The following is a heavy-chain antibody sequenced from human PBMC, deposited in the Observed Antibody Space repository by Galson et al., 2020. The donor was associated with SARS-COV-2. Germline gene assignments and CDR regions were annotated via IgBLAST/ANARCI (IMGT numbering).Heavy chain of an antibody. D-gene: IGHD5-12*01. CDR1: GFTFSSYS. CDR3: ARGFRSPKVATIRTPFDY. V-gene: IGHV3-21*01. J-gene: IGHJ4*02. Sequence: KIGESLKISCAASGFTFSSYSMNWVRQAPGKGLEWVSSISSSSSYIYYADSVKGRFTISRDNAKNSLYLQMNSLRAEDTAVYYCARGFRSPKVATIRTPFDYWGQGTLVTVSS. CDR2: ISSSSSYI.